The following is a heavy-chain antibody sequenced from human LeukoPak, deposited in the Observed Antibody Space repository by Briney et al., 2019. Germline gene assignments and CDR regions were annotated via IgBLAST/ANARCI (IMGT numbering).Heavy chain of an antibody. CDR2: IYTSGST. D-gene: IGHD3-3*01. CDR1: GGSISSGSYY. V-gene: IGHV4-61*02. CDR3: ARDVRDYDFWSGYYRWLDP. Sequence: SQTLSLTCTVSGGSISSGSYYWSWIRQPAGKGLEWIGRIYTSGSTNYNPSLKSRVTISVDTSKNQFSLKLSSVTAADTAVYYCARDVRDYDFWSGYYRWLDPWGQGTLVTVSS. J-gene: IGHJ5*02.